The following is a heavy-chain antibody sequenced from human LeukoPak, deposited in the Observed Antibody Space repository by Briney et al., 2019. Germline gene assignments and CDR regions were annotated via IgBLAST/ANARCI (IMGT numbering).Heavy chain of an antibody. D-gene: IGHD2-2*02. CDR2: INHSGST. V-gene: IGHV4-34*01. CDR1: GGSFSGYY. J-gene: IGHJ4*02. CDR3: ARGLGYCSSTSCYTSDY. Sequence: SETLSLTCAVYGGSFSGYYWSWIRQPPGKGLEWIGEINHSGSTNYNPSLKSRVTISVDTFKNQFSLKLSSVTAADTAVYYCARGLGYCSSTSCYTSDYWGQGTLVTVSS.